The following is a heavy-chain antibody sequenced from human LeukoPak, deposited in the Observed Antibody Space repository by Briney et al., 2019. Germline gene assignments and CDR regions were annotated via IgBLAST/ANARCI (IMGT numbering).Heavy chain of an antibody. CDR1: GFTFSSYS. V-gene: IGHV3-48*04. Sequence: GGSLRLSCAASGFTFSSYSMNWVRQAPGKGLEWVSYISSSSSTIYYADSAKGRFTISRDNAKNSLYLQMNSLRAEDTAVYYCARGWLVFDYWGQGTLVTVSS. CDR2: ISSSSSTI. D-gene: IGHD6-19*01. J-gene: IGHJ4*02. CDR3: ARGWLVFDY.